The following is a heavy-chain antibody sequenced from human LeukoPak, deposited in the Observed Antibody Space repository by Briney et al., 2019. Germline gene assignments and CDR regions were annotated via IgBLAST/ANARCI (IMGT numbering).Heavy chain of an antibody. V-gene: IGHV4-30-4*01. CDR1: GDSISSGDYY. Sequence: SQTLSLTCTVSGDSISSGDYYWNWIRQPPGKGLEWIGYIYYSGSTNYNPSLRSRVTMSVDASKSQFSLKLNSVTVADTALYYCVRWYYYGSGRRQFDYWGQGTLVTVSS. J-gene: IGHJ4*02. D-gene: IGHD3-10*01. CDR2: IYYSGST. CDR3: VRWYYYGSGRRQFDY.